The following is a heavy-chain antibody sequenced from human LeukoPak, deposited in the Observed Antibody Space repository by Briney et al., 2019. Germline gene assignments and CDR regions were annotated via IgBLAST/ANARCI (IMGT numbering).Heavy chain of an antibody. D-gene: IGHD6-6*01. J-gene: IGHJ4*02. CDR1: GWSFSSYW. Sequence: GGSLRLSCAVSGWSFSSYWMSWVRQVPGKGLEWVSSINEVGSDTRYADSVRGRFTNSRDNAKNSLYLQMNSLRVEDTATYYCAGEPRQLAYWGQGTLVTVSS. CDR3: AGEPRQLAY. CDR2: INEVGSDT. V-gene: IGHV3-7*03.